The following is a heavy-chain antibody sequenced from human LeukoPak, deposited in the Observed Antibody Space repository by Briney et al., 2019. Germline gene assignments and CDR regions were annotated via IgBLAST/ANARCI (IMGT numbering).Heavy chain of an antibody. J-gene: IGHJ5*02. D-gene: IGHD6-13*01. V-gene: IGHV4-59*01. CDR1: AGSISGNH. Sequence: PSETLSLTCTVSAGSISGNHWSWLRQPPGKGLEWIGYIYYSGSTNYNPSLKSRVTISVDTSKNQFSLKLSSVTAADTAVYYCARGCSAGTPHNWFDPWGQGTLVTVSS. CDR2: IYYSGST. CDR3: ARGCSAGTPHNWFDP.